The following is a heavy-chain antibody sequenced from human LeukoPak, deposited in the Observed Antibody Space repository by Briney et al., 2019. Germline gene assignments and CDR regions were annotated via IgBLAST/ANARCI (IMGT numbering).Heavy chain of an antibody. Sequence: PGRSLRLSCAASGFTFNGAWMSWVRQAPGKGLEWVGRISHKTREDRGTADYAAPVKGRFIISRDDSRNTLYLRLNSVKTEDTAIYYCTTILAVPGRGFWGRGTLVSVSS. J-gene: IGHJ4*02. V-gene: IGHV3-15*05. CDR2: ISHKTREDRGTA. CDR1: GFTFNGAW. D-gene: IGHD6-19*01. CDR3: TTILAVPGRGF.